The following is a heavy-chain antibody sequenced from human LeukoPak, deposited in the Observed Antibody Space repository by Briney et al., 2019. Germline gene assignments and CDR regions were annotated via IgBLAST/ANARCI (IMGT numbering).Heavy chain of an antibody. CDR3: ARTRLLWFGELSGYYYYGMDV. J-gene: IGHJ6*02. CDR1: GGTFSSYA. CDR2: IIPIFGTA. D-gene: IGHD3-10*01. Sequence: SVKVSCKASGGTFSSYAISWVRQAPGQGLEWMGGIIPIFGTANYAQKFQGRVTITADESTSTAYMELSSLRSEDTAVYYCARTRLLWFGELSGYYYYGMDVWGQGTTATVSS. V-gene: IGHV1-69*13.